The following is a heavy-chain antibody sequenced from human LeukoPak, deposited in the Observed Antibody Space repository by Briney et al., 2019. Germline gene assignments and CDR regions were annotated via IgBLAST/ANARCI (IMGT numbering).Heavy chain of an antibody. D-gene: IGHD2-15*01. CDR1: GGSCRGHY. V-gene: IGHV4-34*01. CDR2: INHSGST. CDR3: ARGYRAVVAAYNWFDP. Sequence: PSETLSLTCAVYGGSCRGHYWSWIRQPPGKGLEWIGEINHSGSTNYNPSLKSRVTISVDTSKNQFSLKLSSVTAADTAVYYCARGYRAVVAAYNWFDPWGQGTLVTVSS. J-gene: IGHJ5*02.